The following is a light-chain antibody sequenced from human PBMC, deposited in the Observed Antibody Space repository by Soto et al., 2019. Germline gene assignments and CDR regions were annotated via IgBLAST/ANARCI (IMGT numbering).Light chain of an antibody. CDR3: QQYGSSPRT. CDR1: QSLSSKY. Sequence: EVVLSQSPGILSLSPGERATLSCRASQSLSSKYLAWYQQKPGQAPRPLIYDPSNRATGVPDRFSGSGSGTDFTLTISRLEPEDFAVYYCQQYGSSPRTFGQGTKVEIK. V-gene: IGKV3-20*01. J-gene: IGKJ1*01. CDR2: DPS.